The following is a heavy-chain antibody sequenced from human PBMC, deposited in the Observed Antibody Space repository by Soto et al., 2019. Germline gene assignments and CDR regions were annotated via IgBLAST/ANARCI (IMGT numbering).Heavy chain of an antibody. CDR1: GFTLSSYW. Sequence: EVQLVESGGGLVQPGGSLRLSCEASGFTLSSYWMSWIRQAPGKGLEWVANTRQDGGQSYLVDSVQGRFTISRENTKNSVYLKMNSLRAEDTAVYYCVREGSTGGHFVSGGQGT. CDR2: TRQDGGQS. D-gene: IGHD3-3*02. V-gene: IGHV3-7*01. J-gene: IGHJ4*02. CDR3: VREGSTGGHFVS.